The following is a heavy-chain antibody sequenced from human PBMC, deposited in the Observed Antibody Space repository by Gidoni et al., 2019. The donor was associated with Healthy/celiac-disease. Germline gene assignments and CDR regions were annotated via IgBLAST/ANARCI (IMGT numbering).Heavy chain of an antibody. CDR2: INPSGGST. CDR3: ASGRGSSSATYYYYMDV. D-gene: IGHD6-6*01. J-gene: IGHJ6*03. Sequence: MGIINPSGGSTSYAQKFQGRVTMTRDTSTSTVYMELSSLRSEDTAVYYCASGRGSSSATYYYYMDVWGKGTTVTVSS. V-gene: IGHV1-46*03.